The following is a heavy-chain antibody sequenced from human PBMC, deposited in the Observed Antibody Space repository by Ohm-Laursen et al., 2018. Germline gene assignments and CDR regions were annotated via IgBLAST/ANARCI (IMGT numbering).Heavy chain of an antibody. Sequence: SETLSLTCTVSGGSISSYYWSWIRQPPGKGLEWIGYIYYSGSTNYNPSLKSRVTISVDTSKNQFSLKLSSVTAADTAVYYCASTNSGSSPEAFDYWGQGTLVTVSS. J-gene: IGHJ4*02. CDR2: IYYSGST. V-gene: IGHV4-59*12. D-gene: IGHD1-26*01. CDR1: GGSISSYY. CDR3: ASTNSGSSPEAFDY.